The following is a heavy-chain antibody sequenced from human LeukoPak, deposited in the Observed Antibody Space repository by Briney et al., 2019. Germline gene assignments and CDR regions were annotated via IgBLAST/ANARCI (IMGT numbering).Heavy chain of an antibody. CDR3: ARWELLSRRDY. CDR1: GGSFSGYY. J-gene: IGHJ4*02. D-gene: IGHD1-26*01. CDR2: INHSGST. V-gene: IGHV4-34*01. Sequence: SETLSLTCAVYGGSFSGYYWSWIRQPPGKGLEWIGEINHSGSTNYNPSLKSRVTISVDTSKNQFSLKLSSVTAADTAVYYCARWELLSRRDYWGQGTLVAVSS.